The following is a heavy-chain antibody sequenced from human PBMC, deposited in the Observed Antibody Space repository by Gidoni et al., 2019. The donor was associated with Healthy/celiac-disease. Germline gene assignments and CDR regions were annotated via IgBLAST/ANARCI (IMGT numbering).Heavy chain of an antibody. J-gene: IGHJ5*02. D-gene: IGHD2-2*01. V-gene: IGHV1-18*01. CDR2: ISAYNGNT. Sequence: GRQAPGQGLEWMGWISAYNGNTNYAQKLQGRVTMTTDTSTSTAYMELRSLRSDDTAVYYCARDRDIVVVPAAMRWFDPWGQGTLVTVSS. CDR3: ARDRDIVVVPAAMRWFDP.